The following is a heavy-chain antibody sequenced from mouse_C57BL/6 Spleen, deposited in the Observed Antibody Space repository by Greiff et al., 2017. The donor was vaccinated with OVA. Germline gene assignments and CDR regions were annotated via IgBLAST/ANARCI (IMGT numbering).Heavy chain of an antibody. J-gene: IGHJ3*01. V-gene: IGHV1-61*01. CDR3: AVYYDDDGFAY. CDR1: GYTFTSYW. CDR2: IYPSGSAT. D-gene: IGHD2-4*01. Sequence: QVHLLQPGAELVRPGSSVKLSCEASGYTFTSYWMDWVHQRPGQGLEWIGNIYPSGSATHYNQKFKDQVTFTVDNSSSTAYMQLSSLTSEDSAVYYCAVYYDDDGFAYWGQGTLVTVSA.